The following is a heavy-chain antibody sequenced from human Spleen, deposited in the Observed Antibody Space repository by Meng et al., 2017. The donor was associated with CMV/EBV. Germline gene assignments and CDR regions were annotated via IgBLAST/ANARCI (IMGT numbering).Heavy chain of an antibody. V-gene: IGHV3-21*01. D-gene: IGHD6-25*01. Sequence: GGSLRLSCAASGFTFSSYWMSWVRQAPGKGLEWVSSITSRSSFIYYADSVRGRFTISRDNAKNSLFLELNNLRAEDTAVYYCVREGERLAFFDLWGRGTLVTVSS. J-gene: IGHJ2*01. CDR2: ITSRSSFI. CDR1: GFTFSSYW. CDR3: VREGERLAFFDL.